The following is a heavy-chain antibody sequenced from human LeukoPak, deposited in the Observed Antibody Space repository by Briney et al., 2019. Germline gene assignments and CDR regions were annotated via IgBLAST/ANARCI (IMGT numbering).Heavy chain of an antibody. V-gene: IGHV3-64*01. Sequence: GGSLRLSCAASGFTFSSYAMHWVRQAPGKGLEYVSAISSNGGSTYYANSVKGRFTISRDNSKNTLYLQMGSLRAEDMAVYYCARGWSSSWFDAFGIWGQGTMVTVSS. CDR3: ARGWSSSWFDAFGI. CDR2: ISSNGGST. D-gene: IGHD6-13*01. J-gene: IGHJ3*02. CDR1: GFTFSSYA.